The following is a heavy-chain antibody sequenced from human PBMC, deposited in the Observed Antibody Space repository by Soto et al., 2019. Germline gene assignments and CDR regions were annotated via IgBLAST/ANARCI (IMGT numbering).Heavy chain of an antibody. CDR1: GYTLTELS. Sequence: ASVKVSCKVSGYTLTELSMHWVRQAPGKGLEWMGGFDPEDGETIYAKKFQGRVTMTEDTSTDTAYMELSSLRSDDTAVYYCATGRVGDGYNLGIDYWGQGTLVTVSS. CDR2: FDPEDGET. V-gene: IGHV1-24*01. CDR3: ATGRVGDGYNLGIDY. D-gene: IGHD5-12*01. J-gene: IGHJ4*02.